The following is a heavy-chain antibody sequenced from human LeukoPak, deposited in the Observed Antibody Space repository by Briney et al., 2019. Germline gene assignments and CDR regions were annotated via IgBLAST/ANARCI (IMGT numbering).Heavy chain of an antibody. CDR3: AREVAIRVTGYNWFDP. J-gene: IGHJ5*02. D-gene: IGHD3-9*01. V-gene: IGHV1-18*01. CDR2: ISAYNGNT. Sequence: ASVKVSCKASGYTFTSYGISWVRQAPGQGLERMGWISAYNGNTNYAQKLQGRVTMTTDTSTSTAYMELRSLRSDDTAVYYCAREVAIRVTGYNWFDPWGQGTLVTVSS. CDR1: GYTFTSYG.